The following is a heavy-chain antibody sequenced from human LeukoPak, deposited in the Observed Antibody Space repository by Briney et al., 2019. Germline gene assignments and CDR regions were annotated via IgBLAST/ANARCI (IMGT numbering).Heavy chain of an antibody. J-gene: IGHJ4*02. CDR1: GDSINSLDL. CDR2: MYLSGTT. Sequence: SGTLSLTCTVSGDSINSLDLWSWVRQPPGKGLEWIGEMYLSGTTHSNPSVKSRVTISIDKSKNQFFLNLSSVTAADTAVYYCARGGRVVGATFPFDYWGQGTLVTVSS. CDR3: ARGGRVVGATFPFDY. D-gene: IGHD1-26*01. V-gene: IGHV4-4*02.